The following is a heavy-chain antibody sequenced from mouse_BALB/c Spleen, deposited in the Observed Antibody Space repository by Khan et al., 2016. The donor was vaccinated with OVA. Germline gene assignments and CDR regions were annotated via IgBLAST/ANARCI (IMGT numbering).Heavy chain of an antibody. CDR2: ISTYYGDA. V-gene: IGHV1S137*01. CDR1: GYTFTDFT. Sequence: QVQLKQSGAELVRPGVSVKISCKGSGYTFTDFTMHWVKQSHAMSLEWIGVISTYYGDATYNLKFKDKATMTVDKSSSTAYMELARLTSEDSAIYLCTRGGGGNRFAYWGQGTLVTVSA. CDR3: TRGGGGNRFAY. J-gene: IGHJ3*01.